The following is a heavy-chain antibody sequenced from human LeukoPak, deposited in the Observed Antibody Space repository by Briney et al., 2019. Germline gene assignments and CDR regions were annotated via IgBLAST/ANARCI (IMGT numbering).Heavy chain of an antibody. CDR2: ISGDGTIK. CDR1: GFPSSSYW. V-gene: IGHV3-74*03. J-gene: IGHJ4*02. Sequence: GGSLRLSCEPSGFPSSSYWMLWVRQAPGKGLVWVSRISGDGTIKTYADFVRGRFTISRDNTKNILYLQMNSLKVEDTAIYFCSRSQFDYWGQGVLVTVSS. CDR3: SRSQFDY.